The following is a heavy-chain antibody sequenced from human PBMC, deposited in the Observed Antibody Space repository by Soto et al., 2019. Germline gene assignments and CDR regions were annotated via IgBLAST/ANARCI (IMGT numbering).Heavy chain of an antibody. CDR2: IIPIFGTA. CDR3: AGSPGGDYYDSSGYPA. J-gene: IGHJ5*02. V-gene: IGHV1-69*13. CDR1: GGTFSSYA. D-gene: IGHD3-22*01. Sequence: GASVKVSCKASGGTFSSYAISWVRQAPGQGLEWMGGIIPIFGTANYAQKFQGRVTITADESTSTAYMELSSLRSEDTAVYYCAGSPGGDYYDSSGYPAWGQGTLVTVS.